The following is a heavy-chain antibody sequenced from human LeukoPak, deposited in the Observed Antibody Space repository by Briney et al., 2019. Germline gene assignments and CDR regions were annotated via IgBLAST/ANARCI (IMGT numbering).Heavy chain of an antibody. CDR2: IGTSSGST. D-gene: IGHD3-10*01. J-gene: IGHJ6*02. CDR1: GYTFISYG. CDR3: ARESLEGVKYYYGMDV. V-gene: IGHV1-18*01. Sequence: ASVKVSCKASGYTFISYGISWVRQAPGQGLEWMGWIGTSSGSTNHAQKLQGRVTMTTDTSTSTAYMELRSLRSDDTAVYYCARESLEGVKYYYGMDVWGQGTTVTVSS.